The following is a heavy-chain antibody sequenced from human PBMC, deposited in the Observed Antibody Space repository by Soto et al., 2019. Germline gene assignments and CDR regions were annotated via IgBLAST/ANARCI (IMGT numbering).Heavy chain of an antibody. V-gene: IGHV3-7*05. CDR2: IKQDGSEK. Sequence: TGGSLILSCAASGFTFSAYGMNWVRQAPGKGLEWVANIKQDGSEKYYVDSVKGRFTISRDNAKNSLYLQMNSLRAEDTAVYYCASRDITMVRGVYYYYGMDVWGQGTTVTVSS. CDR1: GFTFSAYG. J-gene: IGHJ6*02. CDR3: ASRDITMVRGVYYYYGMDV. D-gene: IGHD3-10*01.